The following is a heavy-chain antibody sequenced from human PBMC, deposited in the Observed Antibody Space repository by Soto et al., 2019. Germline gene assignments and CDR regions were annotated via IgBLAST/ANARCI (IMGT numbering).Heavy chain of an antibody. D-gene: IGHD2-15*01. Sequence: KPSETLSLTCAVSGGSISSGGYSWSWIRQPPGKGLEWIGYIYHSGSTYYNPSLKSRVTISVDRSKNQFSLKLSSVTAADTAVYYCARDHRYCSGGSCYSGAFDIWGQGTMVTVS. CDR2: IYHSGST. CDR1: GGSISSGGYS. CDR3: ARDHRYCSGGSCYSGAFDI. V-gene: IGHV4-30-2*01. J-gene: IGHJ3*02.